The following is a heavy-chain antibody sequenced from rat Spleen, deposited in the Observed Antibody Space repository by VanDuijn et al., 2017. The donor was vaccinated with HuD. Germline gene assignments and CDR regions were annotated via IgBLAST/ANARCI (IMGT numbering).Heavy chain of an antibody. V-gene: IGHV2-47*01. CDR3: ARGGYGSYIYGFFDF. J-gene: IGHJ1*01. CDR2: IWSNGGT. CDR1: GLSLTSNS. Sequence: QVQLKESGPGLVQPSQTLSLTCTVSGLSLTSNSVSWIRQPPGKGLELTGIIWSNGGTDYNLAIESRLSISRDNSKGKVFLKMNSLQTEDTAMYFCARGGYGSYIYGFFDFWGPGTMVTVSS. D-gene: IGHD1-2*01.